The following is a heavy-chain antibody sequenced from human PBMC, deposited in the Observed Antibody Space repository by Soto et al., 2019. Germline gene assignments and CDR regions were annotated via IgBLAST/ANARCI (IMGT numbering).Heavy chain of an antibody. CDR3: AREHDYSKYAAQIDY. CDR1: GGSISSGGYY. D-gene: IGHD4-4*01. CDR2: IHYSGTT. Sequence: TLSLTCTFSGGSISSGGYYWTWIRQHPGKGLEWIGYIHYSGTTSYNPSLKSRVSIALDTSKNQFSLKVTSVTAADTAVYYCAREHDYSKYAAQIDYWGQGTLVTVSS. J-gene: IGHJ4*02. V-gene: IGHV4-31*03.